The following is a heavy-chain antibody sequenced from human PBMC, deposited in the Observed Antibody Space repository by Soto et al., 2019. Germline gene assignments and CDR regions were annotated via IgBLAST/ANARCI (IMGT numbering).Heavy chain of an antibody. Sequence: GGSLRLCWAASGFTFGGYGGNWVRQAQGKGLEWVSFISSSSSYIYYAASVKGRFTISRDNAKNSFYLQMSSLRAEDTAVFYCARVPFPLVDCSGPSFYAPFAYWRQGTLVPVSS. D-gene: IGHD2-2*01. CDR2: ISSSSSYI. J-gene: IGHJ4*02. V-gene: IGHV3-21*05. CDR3: ARVPFPLVDCSGPSFYAPFAY. CDR1: GFTFGGYG.